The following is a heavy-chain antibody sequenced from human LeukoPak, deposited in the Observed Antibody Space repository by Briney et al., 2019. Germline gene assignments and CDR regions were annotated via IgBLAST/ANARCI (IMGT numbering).Heavy chain of an antibody. CDR2: INHSGST. D-gene: IGHD3-10*01. CDR1: GGSFSGYY. CDR3: ARGGGSGSYYKRRPHYYYGMDV. Sequence: SETLSLTCAVYGGSFSGYYWSWIRRPPGKGLEWIGEINHSGSTNYNPSLKSRVTISVDTSKNQFSLKLSSVTAAHTAVYYCARGGGSGSYYKRRPHYYYGMDVWGQGTTVTVSS. J-gene: IGHJ6*02. V-gene: IGHV4-34*01.